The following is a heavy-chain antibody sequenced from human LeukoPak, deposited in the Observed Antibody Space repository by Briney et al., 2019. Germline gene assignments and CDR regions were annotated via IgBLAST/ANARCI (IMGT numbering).Heavy chain of an antibody. CDR3: VKGDGSGWYGYFQH. Sequence: PGGSLRLSCSASGFTFSTYVMHWVRQAQGEGLEYVSAISGSNAGSTNYADSVKGRFTISRDNSKNTLYLQMSSLRPEDTALYYCVKGDGSGWYGYFQHWGQGTLVTVSS. CDR1: GFTFSTYV. CDR2: ISGSNAGST. D-gene: IGHD6-19*01. J-gene: IGHJ1*01. V-gene: IGHV3-64D*06.